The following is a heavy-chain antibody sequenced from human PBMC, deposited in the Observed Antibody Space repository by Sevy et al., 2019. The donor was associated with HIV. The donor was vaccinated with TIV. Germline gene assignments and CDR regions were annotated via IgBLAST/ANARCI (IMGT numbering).Heavy chain of an antibody. V-gene: IGHV4-59*01. Sequence: SETLSLTCTVSGASISSYYWSWIRQPPGKGLEWVGYIYYNGRTNYNPSLKSRVTISVDTSKNQFSLKLISVTAADTAVYYYERSLADYYYGMDVWGQGTTVTVSS. J-gene: IGHJ6*02. CDR1: GASISSYY. CDR2: IYYNGRT. CDR3: ERSLADYYYGMDV.